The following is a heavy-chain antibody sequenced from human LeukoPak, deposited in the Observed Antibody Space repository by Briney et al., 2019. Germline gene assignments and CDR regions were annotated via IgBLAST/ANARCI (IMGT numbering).Heavy chain of an antibody. D-gene: IGHD3-10*01. CDR1: GFTFSNYN. CDR2: ISSSSNII. V-gene: IGHV3-48*01. CDR3: ARDFAREFTIDY. J-gene: IGHJ4*02. Sequence: GGSLRLSCAASGFTFSNYNMNWVRQPPGKGLQWVSYISSSSNIIYYADSVKGRFTVSRDNAKNSLFLQMNSLRAEDTAVYYCARDFAREFTIDYWGQGTLVTVSS.